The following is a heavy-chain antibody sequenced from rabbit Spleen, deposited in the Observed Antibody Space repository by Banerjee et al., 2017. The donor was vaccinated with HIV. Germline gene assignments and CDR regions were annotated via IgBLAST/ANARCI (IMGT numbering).Heavy chain of an antibody. Sequence: QEQLVESGGGLVQPEGSLTLTCTASGFSFSSSYYMCWVRQAPGKGLEWIGCIYAGSSGNTYYANWAKGRFTVSKTSATTVTLQATSLTAADTATYFCARGGTFSINSGFYFDLWGQGTLVTVS. CDR1: GFSFSSSYY. V-gene: IGHV1S45*01. J-gene: IGHJ4*01. CDR2: IYAGSSGNT. CDR3: ARGGTFSINSGFYFDL. D-gene: IGHD1-1*01.